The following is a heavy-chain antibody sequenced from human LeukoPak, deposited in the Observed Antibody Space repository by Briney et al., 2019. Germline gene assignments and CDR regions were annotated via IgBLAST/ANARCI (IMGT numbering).Heavy chain of an antibody. CDR2: ISYDGSNK. CDR3: AKVIAGDIHFDY. Sequence: GGSLCLSCAAAGFTFSSNGMHWVCQAPGRGLEWVAVISYDGSNKYYADSVKGRFTISRDNSKNTLYLQMNSLRAEDTAVYYCAKVIAGDIHFDYWGQGTLVTVSS. V-gene: IGHV3-30*18. D-gene: IGHD6-13*01. J-gene: IGHJ4*02. CDR1: GFTFSSNG.